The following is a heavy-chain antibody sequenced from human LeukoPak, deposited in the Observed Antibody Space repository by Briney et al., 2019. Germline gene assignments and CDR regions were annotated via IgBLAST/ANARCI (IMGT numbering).Heavy chain of an antibody. Sequence: PGGSLRLSCAASGFIFSNYWMSWVRQAPGKGLEWVSSISSSSSYIYYADSVKGRFTISRDNAKNSLYLQMNSLRAEDTAVYYCARDRQLVRAFDIWGQGTMVTVSS. J-gene: IGHJ3*02. CDR1: GFIFSNYW. V-gene: IGHV3-21*01. CDR2: ISSSSSYI. D-gene: IGHD6-13*01. CDR3: ARDRQLVRAFDI.